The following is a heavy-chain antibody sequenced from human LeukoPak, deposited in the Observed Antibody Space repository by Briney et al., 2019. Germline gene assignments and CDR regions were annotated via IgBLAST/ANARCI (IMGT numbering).Heavy chain of an antibody. CDR1: GFTFSSYA. CDR3: AKDALRYFDWLSYFDY. V-gene: IGHV3-23*01. J-gene: IGHJ4*02. Sequence: GGSQRLSCAASGFTFSSYAMSWVRQAPGKGLEWVSAISGSGGSTYYADSVKGRLTISRDNSKNTLYLQMNSLRAEDTAVYYCAKDALRYFDWLSYFDYWGQGTLVTVSS. CDR2: ISGSGGST. D-gene: IGHD3-9*01.